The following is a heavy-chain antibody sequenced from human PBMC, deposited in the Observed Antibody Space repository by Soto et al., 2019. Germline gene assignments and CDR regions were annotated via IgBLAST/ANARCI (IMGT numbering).Heavy chain of an antibody. D-gene: IGHD3-9*01. CDR3: ARNYESYDLLTGYHFDP. Sequence: PSETLSLTCTVSGGSISSRSYYWDWIRQPPGKQLEWIGSIYYSGSAYYNPSLKSRVTFSVDTSKNQFSLRLSSVTAADTAVYYCARNYESYDLLTGYHFDPWGQGTLVTVSS. CDR2: IYYSGSA. V-gene: IGHV4-39*01. CDR1: GGSISSRSYY. J-gene: IGHJ5*02.